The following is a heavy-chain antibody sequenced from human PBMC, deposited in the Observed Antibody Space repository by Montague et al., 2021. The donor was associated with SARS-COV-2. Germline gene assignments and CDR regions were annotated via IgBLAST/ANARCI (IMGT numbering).Heavy chain of an antibody. D-gene: IGHD3-10*01. CDR2: INHGGST. V-gene: IGHV4-34*01. J-gene: IGHJ6*03. Sequence: SETLSLTCAVYGGSFSGYYWNWIRQHPGKGLEWIGEINHGGSTNYNPSLKSRLTIPTDPSKNQFSLKLTSVAAADTAVYYCARLRDGVVPSPILGVGPYYSYYFMDVWGKGTTVTVSS. CDR1: GGSFSGYY. CDR3: ARLRDGVVPSPILGVGPYYSYYFMDV.